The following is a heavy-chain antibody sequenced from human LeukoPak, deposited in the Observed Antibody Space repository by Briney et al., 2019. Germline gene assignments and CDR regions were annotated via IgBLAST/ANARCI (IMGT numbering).Heavy chain of an antibody. D-gene: IGHD2-15*01. J-gene: IGHJ6*03. CDR2: ISGSGGST. CDR1: GFTFSSYG. Sequence: GGSLRLSCAASGFTFSSYGMSWVRQAPGKGLEWVSGISGSGGSTYYADSVTGRFTISRDNSKNTLYLQMNSLRAEDTAIYYCAKNGDRGAYCTGGTCYPYFYYYMDVWGKGTTVTI. CDR3: AKNGDRGAYCTGGTCYPYFYYYMDV. V-gene: IGHV3-23*01.